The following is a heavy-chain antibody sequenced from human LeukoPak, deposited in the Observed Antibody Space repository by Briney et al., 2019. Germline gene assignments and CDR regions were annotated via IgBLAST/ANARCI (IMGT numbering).Heavy chain of an antibody. CDR1: GFTFSSYS. J-gene: IGHJ6*03. CDR2: ISSSSSYI. D-gene: IGHD3-3*01. V-gene: IGHV3-21*01. Sequence: GGSLRLSCAASGFTFSSYSMNWVRQAPGKGLEWVSSISSSSSYIYYADSVKGRFTISRDNAKNSLYLQMNSLRAEDTAVYYCAREKSVGYYYMDVWGKGTTVTVSS. CDR3: AREKSVGYYYMDV.